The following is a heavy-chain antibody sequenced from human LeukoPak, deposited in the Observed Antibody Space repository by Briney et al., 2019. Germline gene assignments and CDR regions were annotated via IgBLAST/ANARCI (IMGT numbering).Heavy chain of an antibody. Sequence: GGSLRLSCAASGFTFSSYSMNWVRQAPGKGLEWVSSISSSSSYIYYADSVKGRFTTSRDNAKNSLYLQMNSLRAEDTAVYYCARDILSGYFDYWGQGTLVTVSS. CDR3: ARDILSGYFDY. CDR1: GFTFSSYS. V-gene: IGHV3-21*01. J-gene: IGHJ4*02. D-gene: IGHD3-10*01. CDR2: ISSSSSYI.